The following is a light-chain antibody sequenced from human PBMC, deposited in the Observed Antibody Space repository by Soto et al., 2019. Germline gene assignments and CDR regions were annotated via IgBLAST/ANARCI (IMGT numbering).Light chain of an antibody. CDR1: QSISSSY. V-gene: IGKV3-20*01. J-gene: IGKJ2*01. Sequence: EVVLTQSPGTLSLSPGERATLSCRASQSISSSYLAWYQQRPGQAPRLLIHGASSRATGIPDRFSGSGSGADFTITISRLEPEDFAVYYCQQYGISSHTFGQGTKLEIK. CDR2: GAS. CDR3: QQYGISSHT.